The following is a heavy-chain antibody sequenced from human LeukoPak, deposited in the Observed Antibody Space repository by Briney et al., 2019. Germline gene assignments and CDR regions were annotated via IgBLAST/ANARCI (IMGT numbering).Heavy chain of an antibody. Sequence: SQTLSLTCTVSGGSISSGDYYWSWIRQPPGKGLEWIGYIYYSGSTYYNPSLKSRVTISVDTSKNQFSLKLSSVTAADTAVYYCASAFNWKDEFYYFDYWGQGTLVTVSS. J-gene: IGHJ4*02. CDR3: ASAFNWKDEFYYFDY. V-gene: IGHV4-31*03. CDR2: IYYSGST. D-gene: IGHD1-20*01. CDR1: GGSISSGDYY.